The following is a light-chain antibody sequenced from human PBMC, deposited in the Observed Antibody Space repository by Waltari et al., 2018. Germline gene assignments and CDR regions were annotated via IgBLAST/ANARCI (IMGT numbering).Light chain of an antibody. CDR3: SSYTSSSTLV. J-gene: IGLJ2*01. CDR1: SSDVGGYNY. V-gene: IGLV2-14*01. CDR2: DVS. Sequence: QSALTQPASVSGSPGQSITISCTGTSSDVGGYNYVSWYQQHPGKAPKLMIYDVSKRPSGVSNRFSGSKSGNTASPTISGLQAEDEADYSCSSYTSSSTLVFGGGTKLTVL.